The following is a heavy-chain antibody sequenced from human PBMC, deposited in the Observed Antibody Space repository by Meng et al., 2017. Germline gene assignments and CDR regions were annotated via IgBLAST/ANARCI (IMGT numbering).Heavy chain of an antibody. Sequence: QITLKDSGPTLVKPTQTLTLTCTFSGFSLTTRGVGVGWIRQPPGKALECLALIYWDNDKRYNPSLKNRLTITKDASRNQVVLTMTNMDPVDTATYFCAHRLAYSTNYNVGWFDPWGQGTLVTVSS. D-gene: IGHD6-13*01. CDR2: IYWDNDK. CDR1: GFSLTTRGVG. V-gene: IGHV2-5*02. CDR3: AHRLAYSTNYNVGWFDP. J-gene: IGHJ5*02.